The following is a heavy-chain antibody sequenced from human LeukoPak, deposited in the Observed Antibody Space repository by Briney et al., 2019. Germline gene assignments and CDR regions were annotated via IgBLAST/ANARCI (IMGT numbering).Heavy chain of an antibody. J-gene: IGHJ6*02. CDR2: IYHSGST. D-gene: IGHD2-15*01. Sequence: PSETLSLTCAVSGGSISSGGYSWSWIRQPPGKGLEWIGYIYHSGSTYYNPSLKSRVTISVDTSKNQFSLKLSSVTAADTAVYYCARDDTPTPSRYCSGGSCYPHYYYYGMDVWGQGTTVTVSS. CDR3: ARDDTPTPSRYCSGGSCYPHYYYYGMDV. CDR1: GGSISSGGYS. V-gene: IGHV4-30-2*01.